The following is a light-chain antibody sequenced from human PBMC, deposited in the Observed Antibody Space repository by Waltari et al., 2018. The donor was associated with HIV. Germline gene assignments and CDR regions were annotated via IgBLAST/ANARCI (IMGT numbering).Light chain of an antibody. V-gene: IGKV1-NL1*01. Sequence: DIQMTQSPSSLSASVGARVTITCRASQGISNSVAWYQQIPGRAPKLLLYAASTLESGVPSTFSGSGSGTDYTLIISSLQPEDSATYFCQQYYNSPRTFGQGTKVEIK. CDR3: QQYYNSPRT. CDR1: QGISNS. J-gene: IGKJ1*01. CDR2: AAS.